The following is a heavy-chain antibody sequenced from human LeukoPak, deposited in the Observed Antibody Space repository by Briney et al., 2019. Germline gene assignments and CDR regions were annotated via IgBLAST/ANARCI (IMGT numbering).Heavy chain of an antibody. J-gene: IGHJ5*02. V-gene: IGHV4-34*01. CDR1: GGSLSGYY. CDR3: ARGRPGYSSGWFTSWFDP. Sequence: PSGTLSLTCAVYGGSLSGYYWSWIRQPPGKGLEWIGEINHSGSTNYNPSLKSRVTISVDTSKNQFSLKLSSVTAADTAVYYCARGRPGYSSGWFTSWFDPWGQGTLVTVSS. CDR2: INHSGST. D-gene: IGHD6-19*01.